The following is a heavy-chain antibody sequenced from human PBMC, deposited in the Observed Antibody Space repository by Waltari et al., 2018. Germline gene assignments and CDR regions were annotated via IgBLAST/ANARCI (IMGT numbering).Heavy chain of an antibody. Sequence: QVQLVQSGAEVKKPWASVKVSCKASGYTFTSYTMHWVRQAPGQRLEWMGWINAGNGNTKYSQKFQGRVTITRDTSASTAYMELSSLRSEDTAVYYCARDLSSGWLDYWGQGTLVTVSS. J-gene: IGHJ4*02. V-gene: IGHV1-3*01. CDR2: INAGNGNT. CDR1: GYTFTSYT. CDR3: ARDLSSGWLDY. D-gene: IGHD6-19*01.